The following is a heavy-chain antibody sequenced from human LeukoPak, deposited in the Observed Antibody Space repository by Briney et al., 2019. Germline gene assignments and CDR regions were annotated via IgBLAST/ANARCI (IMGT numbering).Heavy chain of an antibody. CDR3: TRDEF. J-gene: IGHJ3*01. Sequence: GESLRLSCAGSGFTFSNYWTSWVRQAPGKGLEWVANMKKDGSEKYYVDSVKGRFTISRDNAKNSLYLQMDSLRAEDTAVYYCTRDEFWGQGTMVTVSS. CDR2: MKKDGSEK. V-gene: IGHV3-7*05. CDR1: GFTFSNYW.